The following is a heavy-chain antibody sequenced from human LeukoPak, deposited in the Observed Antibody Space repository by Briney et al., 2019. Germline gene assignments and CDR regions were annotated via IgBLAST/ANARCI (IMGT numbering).Heavy chain of an antibody. V-gene: IGHV3-7*01. Sequence: QPGGSLRLSCAASGFTFRSYWMSWVRQAPGKGLEWVANINQGGSVKYYVDSVKGRFTISRDDAKNLLYVQMNSLRDEDTAVYYCARVGYSGWNLEYWGQGTLVTVSS. CDR3: ARVGYSGWNLEY. CDR2: INQGGSVK. D-gene: IGHD5-12*01. J-gene: IGHJ4*02. CDR1: GFTFRSYW.